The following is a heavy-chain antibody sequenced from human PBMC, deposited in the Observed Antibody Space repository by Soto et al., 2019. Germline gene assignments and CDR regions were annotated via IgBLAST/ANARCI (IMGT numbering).Heavy chain of an antibody. Sequence: QVQLQESGPGLVKPSETLSLTCTVSGGSISSYYWSWIRQPPGKGLEWIGYIYYSGSTKYNPSLKNRVTISVDTSKNQFSLKLSSVTAADTAVYYCARRYGDSFDYWGQGTLVTVSS. V-gene: IGHV4-59*08. CDR2: IYYSGST. CDR3: ARRYGDSFDY. D-gene: IGHD4-17*01. CDR1: GGSISSYY. J-gene: IGHJ4*02.